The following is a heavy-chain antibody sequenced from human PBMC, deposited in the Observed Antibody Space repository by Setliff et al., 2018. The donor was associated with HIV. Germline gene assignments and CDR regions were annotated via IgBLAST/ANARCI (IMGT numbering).Heavy chain of an antibody. CDR3: ARTTVRDFGLVITNFDQ. D-gene: IGHD3-3*01. V-gene: IGHV4-59*11. Sequence: SETLSLTCTVSGGSINGHSWSWIRQPPGKVLGWIGYIDHSETTNYNPSLKSRLTISIDTSKTQLSLNLSSVAAADTAVYYCARTTVRDFGLVITNFDQWGLGTLVTSPQ. CDR2: IDHSETT. CDR1: GGSINGHS. J-gene: IGHJ4*02.